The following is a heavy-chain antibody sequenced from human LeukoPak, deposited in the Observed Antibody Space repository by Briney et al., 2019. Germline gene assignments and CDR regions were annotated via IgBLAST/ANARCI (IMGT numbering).Heavy chain of an antibody. V-gene: IGHV4-30-4*01. Sequence: KSSETLSLTCTVSGGSISSGDYYWSWIRQPPGKGLEWIGYIYYSGSTYYNSSLKSRVTISVDTSKNQFSLKLSSVTAADTAVYFCARDLKLDGSSGYYAFDIWGQGTVVTVSS. D-gene: IGHD3-22*01. J-gene: IGHJ3*02. CDR2: IYYSGST. CDR1: GGSISSGDYY. CDR3: ARDLKLDGSSGYYAFDI.